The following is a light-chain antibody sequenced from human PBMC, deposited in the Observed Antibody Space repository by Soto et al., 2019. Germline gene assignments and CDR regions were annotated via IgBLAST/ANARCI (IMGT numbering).Light chain of an antibody. J-gene: IGKJ4*01. CDR2: AAS. CDR3: QQANMFPFT. Sequence: DVQMTQSPSSVSASVGERVTTTCRASRNIGDWLAWYQQKPGKFPQLLIYAASSLQTGVASRFSGSRSGPLFTLSISSLQSEDSATYYCQQANMFPFTFGGGTKVEIK. CDR1: RNIGDW. V-gene: IGKV1-12*02.